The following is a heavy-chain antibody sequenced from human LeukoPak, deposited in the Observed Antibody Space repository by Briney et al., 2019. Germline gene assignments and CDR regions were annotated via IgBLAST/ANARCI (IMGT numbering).Heavy chain of an antibody. CDR2: LSGSSSRS. Sequence: GGSLRLSCAATGFSFSTYSMNWVRQAPGRGLEWISCLSGSSSRSYYANSVKGRLTISRDNAKNSLYLQMSSLRVEDTAVYYCARDLSETTLYIDAFDLWGQGTMVTASS. J-gene: IGHJ3*01. V-gene: IGHV3-48*01. CDR1: GFSFSTYS. D-gene: IGHD1-14*01. CDR3: ARDLSETTLYIDAFDL.